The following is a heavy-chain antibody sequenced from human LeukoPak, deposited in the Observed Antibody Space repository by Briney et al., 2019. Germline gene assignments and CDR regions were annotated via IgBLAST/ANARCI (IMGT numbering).Heavy chain of an antibody. V-gene: IGHV3-23*01. CDR2: ITGYGAT. Sequence: PGGSLRLSCAASGFTFSNFVMMWVRQAPGTGLQWVSTITGYGATFYADSVRGRFTIFRDTSMNTLFLQMNSLGAEDTAVYYCAKGAAAGKVDWFDPWGQGTLVTVSS. CDR3: AKGAAAGKVDWFDP. CDR1: GFTFSNFV. J-gene: IGHJ5*02. D-gene: IGHD6-13*01.